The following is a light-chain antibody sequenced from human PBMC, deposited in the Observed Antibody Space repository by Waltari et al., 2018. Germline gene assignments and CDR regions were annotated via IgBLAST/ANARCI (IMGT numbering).Light chain of an antibody. CDR2: GAS. V-gene: IGKV3-15*01. J-gene: IGKJ4*01. Sequence: EIVLTQSPATLSLSPGERATLSCRASQSVSSSLAWYQQKPGQTPRLLIYGASSRATGIPDRFSGSRSGTDFTLTITGLEPEDFAVYYCQQYSNWPLTFGGGTKVEIK. CDR3: QQYSNWPLT. CDR1: QSVSSS.